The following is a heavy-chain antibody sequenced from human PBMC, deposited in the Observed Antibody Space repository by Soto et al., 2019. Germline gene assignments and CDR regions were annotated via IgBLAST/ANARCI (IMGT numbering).Heavy chain of an antibody. D-gene: IGHD5-12*01. J-gene: IGHJ6*02. CDR2: ISSASDDT. V-gene: IGHV1-3*05. CDR1: GDTSTAYS. Sequence: QVHLVQSGAEERKPGASVKVSCEASGDTSTAYSLHWVRQAPGQGLEWMGWISSASDDTRYSQKFQGRLTITRYTSASTTYMELGSLRSEDTAIYYCTRGGFSQYGMDVWGQGTTVTVSS. CDR3: TRGGFSQYGMDV.